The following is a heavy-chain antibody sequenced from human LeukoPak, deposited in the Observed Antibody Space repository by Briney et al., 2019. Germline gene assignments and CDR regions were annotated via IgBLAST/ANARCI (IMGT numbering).Heavy chain of an antibody. CDR2: INHNGNT. D-gene: IGHD3-22*01. Sequence: PSETLSLTCAVYGGSFSGYYWSWIRQPPGKGLEWIGEINHNGNTNYNPSLKSRVTISVDTSKNQFSLKLSSVTAADTAVYYCVRDHYDSSGYYDSNVFDIWGQGTMVTVSS. CDR1: GGSFSGYY. J-gene: IGHJ3*02. V-gene: IGHV4-34*01. CDR3: VRDHYDSSGYYDSNVFDI.